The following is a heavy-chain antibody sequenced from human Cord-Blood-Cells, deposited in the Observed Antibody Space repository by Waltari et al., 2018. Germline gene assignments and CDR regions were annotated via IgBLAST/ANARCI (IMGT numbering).Heavy chain of an antibody. CDR1: GYTFTGYS. CDR2: INPNSGGT. J-gene: IGHJ4*02. D-gene: IGHD3-3*01. CDR3: ARARRFSSFFIDY. V-gene: IGHV1-2*04. Sequence: QVQLVQSGAEVKKPGASVTVSCKHSGYTFTGYSMHWLRPAPGQEPEWMGWINPNSGGTNYAQKFQGWVTMTRDTSISTAYMELSRLRSDDTAVYYCARARRFSSFFIDYWGQGTLVTVSS.